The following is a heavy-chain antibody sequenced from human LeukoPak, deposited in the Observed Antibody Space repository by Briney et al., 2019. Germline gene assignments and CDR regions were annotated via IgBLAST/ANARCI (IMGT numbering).Heavy chain of an antibody. Sequence: ASVKISCKASGYTFTDYYMHWVRQAPGKGLEWMGRVDPEDGETIYAEKFQGRVTITADTSTDTAYMELSSLRSEDTAVYYCATEHVYSSGWYYYYYMDVWGKGTTVTVSS. CDR3: ATEHVYSSGWYYYYYMDV. CDR2: VDPEDGET. D-gene: IGHD6-19*01. J-gene: IGHJ6*03. V-gene: IGHV1-69-2*01. CDR1: GYTFTDYY.